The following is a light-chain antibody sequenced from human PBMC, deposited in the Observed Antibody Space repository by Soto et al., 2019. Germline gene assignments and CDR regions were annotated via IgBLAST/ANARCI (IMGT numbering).Light chain of an antibody. CDR1: SYNIGTNT. CDR3: AAWDVSLVV. Sequence: QCVLTQTPKANGNHGQRGTISNHESSYNIGTNTAIWYQQLPGAAPNHLNSRGNPRPPGVPDRFAGSMSGASASLAIIGLRSEDEADYCCAAWDVSLVVFGGGTKVTVL. V-gene: IGLV1-44*01. J-gene: IGLJ2*01. CDR2: RGN.